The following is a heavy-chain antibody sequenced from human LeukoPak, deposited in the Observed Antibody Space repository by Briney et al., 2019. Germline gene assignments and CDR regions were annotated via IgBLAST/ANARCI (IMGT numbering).Heavy chain of an antibody. CDR1: GYTFTSYG. D-gene: IGHD5-12*01. V-gene: IGHV1-18*01. CDR2: ISTYNGNT. J-gene: IGHJ4*02. CDR3: ARGGYEKYYFDY. Sequence: ASVKVSCKASGYTFTSYGISWVRQAPGQGLEWMGCISTYNGNTNYAQKLQGRVTMTTDTSTSTAYMELRSLRSDDTALYYCARGGYEKYYFDYWGQGTLVTVSS.